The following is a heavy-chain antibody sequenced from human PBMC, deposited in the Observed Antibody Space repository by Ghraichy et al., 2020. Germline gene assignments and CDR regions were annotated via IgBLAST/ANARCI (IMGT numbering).Heavy chain of an antibody. Sequence: SETLSLTCAVSGGSISSSNWWSWVRQPPGKGLEWIGEIYHSGSTNYNPSLKSRVTISVDKSKNQFSLKLSSVTAADTAVYYCACRITIFGVVSLSYYGMDVWGQGTTVTVSS. D-gene: IGHD3-3*01. V-gene: IGHV4-4*02. CDR1: GGSISSSNW. CDR2: IYHSGST. CDR3: ACRITIFGVVSLSYYGMDV. J-gene: IGHJ6*02.